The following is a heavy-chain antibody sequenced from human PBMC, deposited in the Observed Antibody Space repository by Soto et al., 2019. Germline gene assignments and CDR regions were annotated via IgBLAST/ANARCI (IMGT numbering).Heavy chain of an antibody. CDR3: AIIAAAGDFDY. CDR1: GGSFSGYY. D-gene: IGHD6-13*01. V-gene: IGHV4-34*01. J-gene: IGHJ4*02. Sequence: SETLSLTCAVYGGSFSGYYWSWIRQPPGKGLEWIGEINHSGSTNYNPSLKSRVTISVDTSKNQFSLKLSSVTAADTAVYYGAIIAAAGDFDYWGQGTLVTVSS. CDR2: INHSGST.